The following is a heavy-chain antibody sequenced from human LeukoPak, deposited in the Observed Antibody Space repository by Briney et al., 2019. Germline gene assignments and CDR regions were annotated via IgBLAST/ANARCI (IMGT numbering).Heavy chain of an antibody. CDR3: ARDRSPVRQYFDWLPYYFDY. CDR2: ISAYNGNT. J-gene: IGHJ4*02. CDR1: GYTFTSYG. D-gene: IGHD3-9*01. V-gene: IGHV1-18*01. Sequence: GASVKVSCKASGYTFTSYGISWVRQAPGHGLEWMGWISAYNGNTNYAQKLQGRVTMTTDTSTSTAYMELRSLRSDDTAVYYCARDRSPVRQYFDWLPYYFDYWGQGTLVTVSS.